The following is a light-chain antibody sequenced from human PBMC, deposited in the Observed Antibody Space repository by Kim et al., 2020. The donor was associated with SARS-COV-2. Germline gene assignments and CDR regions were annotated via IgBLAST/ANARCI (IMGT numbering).Light chain of an antibody. CDR2: GVF. J-gene: IGLJ3*02. Sequence: SVTISCAGTSSDIGGYDYVSWYQQHPGKAPQLLIYGVFKRPSGVPDRFSGSKSGNTASLTVSVLQAEDEADYYCSSYAGSNNFVVFGGGTQLTVL. CDR1: SSDIGGYDY. CDR3: SSYAGSNNFVV. V-gene: IGLV2-8*01.